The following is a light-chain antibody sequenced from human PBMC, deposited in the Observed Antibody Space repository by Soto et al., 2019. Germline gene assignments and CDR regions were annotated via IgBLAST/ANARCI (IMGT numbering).Light chain of an antibody. V-gene: IGKV3-20*01. J-gene: IGKJ1*01. CDR1: QSVSSDY. Sequence: IGLTQSPGTLSLSPGERATLSCRASQSVSSDYLAWYQLKPGQAPRLLIYGASTRATGIPARFSGSGSGTEFTLTISSLQSEDFAVYYCQQYGSSWTFGQGTKVDIK. CDR3: QQYGSSWT. CDR2: GAS.